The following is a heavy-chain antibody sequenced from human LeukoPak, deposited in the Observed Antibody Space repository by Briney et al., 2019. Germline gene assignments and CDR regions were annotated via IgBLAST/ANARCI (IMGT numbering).Heavy chain of an antibody. V-gene: IGHV4-39*07. D-gene: IGHD3-10*01. CDR2: IYYSGST. CDR3: ARVRLWGYYCSGSYYDY. CDR1: GASISSSSYY. J-gene: IGHJ4*02. Sequence: PSQTLSLTCTVSGASISSSSYYWGWLRQPPGKGLEWIGSIYYSGSTYYNPSLKSRVTISVDTSKHQFSLKLSSVTAADTAVYYCARVRLWGYYCSGSYYDYWGQGTLVTVSS.